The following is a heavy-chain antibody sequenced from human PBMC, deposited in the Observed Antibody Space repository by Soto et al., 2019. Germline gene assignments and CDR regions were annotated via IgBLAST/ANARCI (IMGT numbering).Heavy chain of an antibody. J-gene: IGHJ4*02. Sequence: QVQLVESGGGVVQPGRSLRLPCAASGFTFSSYGMHWVRQAPGQPPARAAAIWYDGSNKYYADSVKGRFTISRDNSKNTLYLQMNSLRAEDTAVYYCARDDRYDFWSGYYSESFDYWGQGTLVTVSS. CDR3: ARDDRYDFWSGYYSESFDY. V-gene: IGHV3-33*01. CDR1: GFTFSSYG. D-gene: IGHD3-3*01. CDR2: IWYDGSNK.